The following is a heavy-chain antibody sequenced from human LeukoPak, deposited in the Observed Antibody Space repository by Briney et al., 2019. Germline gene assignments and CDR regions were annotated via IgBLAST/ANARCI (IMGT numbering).Heavy chain of an antibody. D-gene: IGHD3-16*01. CDR3: ARHGSSYYEPRYNWLDP. CDR1: GYSFSNYW. Sequence: GESLKISCKGSGYSFSNYWIGWVRQMPGKGLGWMGMIFPGDSDTRYSPSFEGQVTISADKSISTAYLQWSSLKASDTAMYYCARHGSSYYEPRYNWLDPWGQGTLVTVSS. J-gene: IGHJ5*02. CDR2: IFPGDSDT. V-gene: IGHV5-51*01.